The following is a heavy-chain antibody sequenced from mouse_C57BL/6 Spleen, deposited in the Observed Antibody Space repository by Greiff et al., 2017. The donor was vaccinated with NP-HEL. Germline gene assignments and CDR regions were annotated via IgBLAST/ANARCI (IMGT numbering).Heavy chain of an antibody. CDR1: GYTFTSYW. Sequence: VQLQQPGAELVRPGSSVKLSCKASGYTFTSYWMHWVKQRPIQGLDWIGNIDPSDSETHYNQKFKDKATLTVDKSSSTAYMQLSSLTSEDSAVYYCVLITTVVEEHYYAMDYWGQGTSVTVSS. CDR2: IDPSDSET. D-gene: IGHD1-1*01. V-gene: IGHV1-52*01. CDR3: VLITTVVEEHYYAMDY. J-gene: IGHJ4*01.